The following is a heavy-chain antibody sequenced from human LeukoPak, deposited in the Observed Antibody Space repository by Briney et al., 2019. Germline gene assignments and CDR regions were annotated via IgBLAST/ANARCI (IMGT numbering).Heavy chain of an antibody. CDR3: ARRFIGPSASWGAFDI. J-gene: IGHJ3*02. CDR1: DGSLSGHY. V-gene: IGHV4-59*08. CDR2: VSYSGST. Sequence: SETLSLTCTVSDGSLSGHYWSWIRQPPGRELESIGFVSYSGSTNYNPSLKGRVTISLGTSKNQFSLKLRSVIAADTALYYCARRFIGPSASWGAFDIWGQGIMVTVSS. D-gene: IGHD3-16*01.